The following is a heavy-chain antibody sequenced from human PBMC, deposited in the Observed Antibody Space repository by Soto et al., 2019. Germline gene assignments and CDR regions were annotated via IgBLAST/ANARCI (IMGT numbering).Heavy chain of an antibody. CDR2: IYYSGST. J-gene: IGHJ3*02. V-gene: IGHV4-61*01. D-gene: IGHD3-9*01. Sequence: PSETLSLTCTVSGGSVSSGSYYWSWIRQPPGKGLEWIGYIYYSGSTNYNPSLKSRVTISVDTSKNQFSLKLSSVTAADTAVYYCARVLVLRYFDWSYGGAAFDIWGQGTMVTVSS. CDR3: ARVLVLRYFDWSYGGAAFDI. CDR1: GGSVSSGSYY.